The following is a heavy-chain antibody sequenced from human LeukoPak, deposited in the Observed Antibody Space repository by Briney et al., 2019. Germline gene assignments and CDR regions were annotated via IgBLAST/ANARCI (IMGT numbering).Heavy chain of an antibody. CDR1: GGSISSYH. V-gene: IGHV4-4*09. J-gene: IGHJ5*02. CDR2: IYASGST. D-gene: IGHD1-26*01. CDR3: ARGSLIVGATTWFDP. Sequence: SDTLSLTCTVSGGSISSYHWSWLRQPPGKGLEWIGNIYASGSTNYNPSLESRVTISVDSSKTQISLKLSSVTAADTAVYYCARGSLIVGATTWFDPWGQGTLVTVSS.